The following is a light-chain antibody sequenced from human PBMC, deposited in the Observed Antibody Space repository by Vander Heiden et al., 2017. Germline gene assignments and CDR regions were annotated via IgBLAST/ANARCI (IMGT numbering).Light chain of an antibody. CDR1: SSNIGTGYA. V-gene: IGLV1-40*01. J-gene: IGLJ3*02. CDR3: QSYDSSLSGSV. Sequence: QSVLTQPPSVSGAPGQRVTISCTGSSSNIGTGYAVHWYQQLPGTAPKLIIYGNSNRPSGVPDRFSGSKSGTSASLAITGLQAEDEADYYCQSYDSSLSGSVFGGGTKLTAL. CDR2: GNS.